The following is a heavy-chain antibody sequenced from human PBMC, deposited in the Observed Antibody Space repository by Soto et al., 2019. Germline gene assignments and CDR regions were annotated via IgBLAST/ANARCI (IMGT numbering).Heavy chain of an antibody. Sequence: QVELVQSGXEXKKPGXSVKVSXQASEDTXRNXAISXVRQAXGQGLEXMGGIIPIFGTANYAQKFQGRVTITADTSANTVYLELSSLRSEDTAVYYCASTKYDSSAYYYWYLGLWGRGTLVTVSS. CDR2: IIPIFGTA. CDR3: ASTKYDSSAYYYWYLGL. J-gene: IGHJ2*01. V-gene: IGHV1-69*06. D-gene: IGHD3-22*01. CDR1: EDTXRNXA.